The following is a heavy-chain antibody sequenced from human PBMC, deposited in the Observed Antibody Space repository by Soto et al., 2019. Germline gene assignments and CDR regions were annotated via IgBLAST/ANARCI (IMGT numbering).Heavy chain of an antibody. CDR2: ISSSSTYT. Sequence: QVQLVESGGGLVKPGGSLRLSCATSGFTFSDSYMTWIRQAPGRGLEWVAYISSSSTYTDYADSVKGRFTISRDNAKYSLDLRMDSLRAEDTAVYYCARGGGYSYLDYWGQGTLVTVSS. V-gene: IGHV3-11*05. CDR3: ARGGGYSYLDY. CDR1: GFTFSDSY. J-gene: IGHJ4*02. D-gene: IGHD5-12*01.